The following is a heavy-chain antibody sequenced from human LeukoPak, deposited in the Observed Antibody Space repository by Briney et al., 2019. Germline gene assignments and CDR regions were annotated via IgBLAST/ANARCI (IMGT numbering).Heavy chain of an antibody. CDR2: INPDGSTT. CDR3: ATAGNYRFDY. Sequence: GGSLRLSCAASGFTFSNYAMSWVRQAPGRGLVWVSRINPDGSTTNYADSVKGRFTISRDNTKNTLYLQMNSLRAEDTAVYYCATAGNYRFDYWGQGTLVTVSS. V-gene: IGHV3-74*01. D-gene: IGHD1-7*01. CDR1: GFTFSNYA. J-gene: IGHJ4*02.